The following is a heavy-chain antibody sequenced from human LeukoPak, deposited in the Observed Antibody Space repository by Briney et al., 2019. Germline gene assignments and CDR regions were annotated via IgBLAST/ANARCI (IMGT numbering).Heavy chain of an antibody. CDR2: ISSSSSTI. V-gene: IGHV3-48*01. J-gene: IGHJ6*04. CDR1: GFTFSSYS. D-gene: IGHD3-10*02. CDR3: AELGITMIGGV. Sequence: GGALRLSCAASGFTFSSYSMNWVRQAPGKGLEWVSYISSSSSTIYYADSVKGRFTISRDNAKNSLYLQMNSLRAEDTAVYYCAELGITMIGGVWGKGTTVTISS.